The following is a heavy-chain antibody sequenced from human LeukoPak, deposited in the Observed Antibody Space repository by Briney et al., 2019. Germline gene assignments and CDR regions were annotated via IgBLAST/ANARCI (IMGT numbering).Heavy chain of an antibody. D-gene: IGHD3-22*01. Sequence: KASETLSLTCTVSGGSISSSSYYWGWIRQPPGKGLERIGSIYYSGSTYYNPSLKSRVTISVDTSKNQFSLKLSSVTAADTAVYYCARHARNYDSSGYYGYWGQGTLVTVSS. CDR3: ARHARNYDSSGYYGY. J-gene: IGHJ4*02. CDR2: IYYSGST. V-gene: IGHV4-39*01. CDR1: GGSISSSSYY.